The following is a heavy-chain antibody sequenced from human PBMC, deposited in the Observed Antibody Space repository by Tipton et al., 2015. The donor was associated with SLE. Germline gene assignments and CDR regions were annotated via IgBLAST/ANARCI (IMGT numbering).Heavy chain of an antibody. CDR2: IYYSGST. Sequence: GLVKPSETLSLTCTISGVSISNYYWSWIRQPPGKGLEWIGSIYYSGSTNYNPSLKRRVTISVDTSKNQFSLKLRSVTAADTALYYCARDRDGDDRDVLDIWGQGTLVTVSS. CDR1: GVSISNYY. D-gene: IGHD4-17*01. CDR3: ARDRDGDDRDVLDI. J-gene: IGHJ3*02. V-gene: IGHV4-59*01.